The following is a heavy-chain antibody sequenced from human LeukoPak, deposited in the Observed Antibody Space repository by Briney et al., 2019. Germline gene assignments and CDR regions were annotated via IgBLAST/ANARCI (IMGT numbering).Heavy chain of an antibody. CDR1: GFTFSSYV. V-gene: IGHV3-21*01. D-gene: IGHD6-13*01. CDR2: ISSSSSYI. J-gene: IGHJ4*02. CDR3: ARAQPLGSWYFDY. Sequence: GGSLRLSCAASGFTFSSYVMSWVRQAPGKGLEWVSSISSSSSYIYYADSVKGRFTISRDNAKNSLYLQMNSLRAEDTAVYYCARAQPLGSWYFDYWGQGTLVTVSS.